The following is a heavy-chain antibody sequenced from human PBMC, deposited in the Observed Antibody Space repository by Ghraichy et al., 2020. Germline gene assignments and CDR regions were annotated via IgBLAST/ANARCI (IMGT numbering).Heavy chain of an antibody. Sequence: SETLFLTCTVSGGSISSYYWSWIRQPPGKGLEWIGYINYSGSPNYNPSLKSRVTISVDTSKNQFSLKLSSVTAADTAVYYCARDSGTDNYDSSGYYYDAFDIWGQGTMVTVSS. CDR2: INYSGSP. V-gene: IGHV4-59*01. J-gene: IGHJ3*02. D-gene: IGHD3-22*01. CDR3: ARDSGTDNYDSSGYYYDAFDI. CDR1: GGSISSYY.